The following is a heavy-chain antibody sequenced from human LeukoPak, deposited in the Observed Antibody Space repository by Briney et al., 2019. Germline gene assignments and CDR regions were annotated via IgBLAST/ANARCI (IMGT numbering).Heavy chain of an antibody. CDR2: INPSGGST. D-gene: IGHD2-15*01. V-gene: IGHV1-46*01. Sequence: ASVKVSCKASGYTFTSYGISWVRQAPGQGLEWMGIINPSGGSTSYAPKFQGRVTMTNDTTTSTVNMELSSLRSEDTAVYCCARDGGRYCSGGSCYLGYSYGFFYAFDIWGQGTMVSVSS. CDR3: ARDGGRYCSGGSCYLGYSYGFFYAFDI. J-gene: IGHJ3*02. CDR1: GYTFTSYG.